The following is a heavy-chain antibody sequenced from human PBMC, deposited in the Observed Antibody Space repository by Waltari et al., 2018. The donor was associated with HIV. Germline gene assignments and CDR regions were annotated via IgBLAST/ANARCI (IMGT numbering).Heavy chain of an antibody. CDR1: GFSVRTNH. J-gene: IGHJ6*02. V-gene: IGHV3-53*01. CDR3: ARDPVDGSGSYRMDV. D-gene: IGHD3-10*01. Sequence: EVQLVESGGGLIQPGGSLRLSCAASGFSVRTNHMNWVPQAPGKGLEWVSLMYFGGTTFYADSVKGRFTISRDTIKNTMYLQMDSLRAEDTAVYYCARDPVDGSGSYRMDVWGQGTTVTVSS. CDR2: MYFGGTT.